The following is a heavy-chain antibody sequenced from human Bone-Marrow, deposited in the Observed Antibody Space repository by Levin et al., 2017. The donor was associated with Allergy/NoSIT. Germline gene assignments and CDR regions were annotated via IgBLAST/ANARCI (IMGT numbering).Heavy chain of an antibody. Sequence: QSGGSLRLSCAVSGFTFSSYWIHWVRQAPGKGLVWVSRINSDGSSTAYADSVKGRLTISRDNAKNTVYVQMNSLRVEDTAVYYCASIPYYDYIWGSYRLFDYWGQGTLVTVSS. CDR3: ASIPYYDYIWGSYRLFDY. D-gene: IGHD3-16*02. CDR2: INSDGSST. V-gene: IGHV3-74*01. CDR1: GFTFSSYW. J-gene: IGHJ4*02.